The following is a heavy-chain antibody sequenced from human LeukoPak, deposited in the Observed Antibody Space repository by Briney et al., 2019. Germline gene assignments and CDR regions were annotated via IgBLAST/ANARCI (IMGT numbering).Heavy chain of an antibody. CDR1: GYTFTSYY. J-gene: IGHJ1*01. V-gene: IGHV1-2*02. CDR2: INPNSGGA. CDR3: ARGFVVVVAAESFFQH. D-gene: IGHD2-15*01. Sequence: GASVKVSCKASGYTFTSYYIHWVRQAPGQGLEWMGWINPNSGGANYAQKFQGRVTMTRDTSISTAYMELSSLRSDDTAVYYCARGFVVVVAAESFFQHWGQGTLVTVSS.